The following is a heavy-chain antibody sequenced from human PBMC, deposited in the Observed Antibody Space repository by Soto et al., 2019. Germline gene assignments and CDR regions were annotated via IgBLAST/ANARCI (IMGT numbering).Heavy chain of an antibody. V-gene: IGHV3-33*01. CDR2: IWYDGSNK. CDR1: GFTFSSYG. J-gene: IGHJ4*02. D-gene: IGHD3-10*01. Sequence: PGGSLRLSCAASGFTFSSYGMHWVRQAPGKGLEWVAVIWYDGSNKYYADSVKGRFTISRDNSKNTLYLQMNSLRAEDTAVYYCARGGDGLRPFDYWGQGTLVTVSS. CDR3: ARGGDGLRPFDY.